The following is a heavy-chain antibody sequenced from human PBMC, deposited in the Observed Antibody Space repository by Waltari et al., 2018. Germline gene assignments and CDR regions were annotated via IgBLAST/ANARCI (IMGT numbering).Heavy chain of an antibody. Sequence: QITLKESGPTLVKPTQTLTLTCTFSGFSLSTSGVGVGWIRQPPGKALEWLALIYWNDDKRYSPSLKSRLTITKDTSKNQVVLTMTNMDPVDTATYYCALEPMVRGVWGGFDYWGQGTLVTVSS. V-gene: IGHV2-5*01. CDR2: IYWNDDK. CDR3: ALEPMVRGVWGGFDY. J-gene: IGHJ4*02. CDR1: GFSLSTSGVG. D-gene: IGHD3-10*01.